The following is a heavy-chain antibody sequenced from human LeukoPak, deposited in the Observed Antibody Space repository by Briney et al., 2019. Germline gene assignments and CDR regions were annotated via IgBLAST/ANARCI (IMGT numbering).Heavy chain of an antibody. D-gene: IGHD6-19*01. CDR2: IYSGGST. Sequence: PGGXLRLSCAASGFTFSSNYMSWVRQAPGKGLEWVSVIYSGGSTYYSDCVTGRFTISRDNSKNTLYLQMTSLRAEDTAVYYCARDGISVAGTFDYWGQGTLVTVSS. CDR3: ARDGISVAGTFDY. V-gene: IGHV3-53*01. J-gene: IGHJ4*02. CDR1: GFTFSSNY.